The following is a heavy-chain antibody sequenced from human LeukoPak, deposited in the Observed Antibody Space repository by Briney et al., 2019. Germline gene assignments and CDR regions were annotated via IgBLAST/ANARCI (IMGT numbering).Heavy chain of an antibody. Sequence: ASVKVSCKASGYTFTSYDINWVRQATGQGLEWTGWMNPNSGNTGYAQKFQGRVTMTRNTSISTAYMELSSLRSEDTAVYYCARRSSIAARLFFTTYYYYYYMDVWGKGTTVTVSS. CDR3: ARRSSIAARLFFTTYYYYYYMDV. D-gene: IGHD6-6*01. CDR2: MNPNSGNT. J-gene: IGHJ6*03. V-gene: IGHV1-8*01. CDR1: GYTFTSYD.